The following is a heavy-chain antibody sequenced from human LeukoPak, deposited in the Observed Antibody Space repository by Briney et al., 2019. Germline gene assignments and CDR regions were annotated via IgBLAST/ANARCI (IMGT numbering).Heavy chain of an antibody. Sequence: ASVKVSCKASGYTFTSYYMHWVRQAPGQGLEWMGIINPSGGSTSYAQKFQGRVTMTRDTSTSTVYMELSSLRSEDTAVYYCARDYYGSGSYYNFGWFDPWGQGTLVTVSS. CDR2: INPSGGST. V-gene: IGHV1-46*01. J-gene: IGHJ5*02. CDR1: GYTFTSYY. CDR3: ARDYYGSGSYYNFGWFDP. D-gene: IGHD3-10*01.